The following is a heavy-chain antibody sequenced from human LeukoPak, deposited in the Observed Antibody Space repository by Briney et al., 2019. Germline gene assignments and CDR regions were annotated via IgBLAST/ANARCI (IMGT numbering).Heavy chain of an antibody. J-gene: IGHJ6*02. CDR1: GYTFTSYD. V-gene: IGHV1-8*01. CDR2: VNPNSGNT. D-gene: IGHD4-17*01. CDR3: ARGQIYPYGDYGYYYGMDV. Sequence: ASVKVSCKASGYTFTSYDINWVRQATGQGLEWMGWVNPNSGNTGYAQKFQGRVTMTRNTSISTAYMELSSLRSEDTAVYYCARGQIYPYGDYGYYYGMDVWGQGTTVTVSS.